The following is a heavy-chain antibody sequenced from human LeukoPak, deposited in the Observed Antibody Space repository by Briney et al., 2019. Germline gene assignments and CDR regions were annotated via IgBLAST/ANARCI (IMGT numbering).Heavy chain of an antibody. CDR1: GYSFTSYW. CDR2: IYPGDSDT. V-gene: IGHV5-51*01. D-gene: IGHD3-22*01. CDR3: ARCGSSGYYSLSWFDP. J-gene: IGHJ5*02. Sequence: GESLKISCKGSGYSFTSYWIGWVRQMPGKGLEWMGIIYPGDSDTRYSPSFQGQVTISADKSISTAYLQWSSLKASDTAMYYCARCGSSGYYSLSWFDPWGQGTLVTVSS.